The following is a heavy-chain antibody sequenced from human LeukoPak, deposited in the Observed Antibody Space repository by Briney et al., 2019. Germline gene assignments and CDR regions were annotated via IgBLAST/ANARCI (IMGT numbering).Heavy chain of an antibody. CDR3: ARGKDDYVWGSHPRDFDY. V-gene: IGHV4-34*01. D-gene: IGHD3-16*01. CDR2: INHSGST. Sequence: SETLSLTCAVYGGSFSGYCWSWIRQPPGKGLEWIGEINHSGSTTYNPSLKSRVTISVDTSMNQSSLKLSSVTAADTAVYYCARGKDDYVWGSHPRDFDYWGQGTLVTVSS. CDR1: GGSFSGYC. J-gene: IGHJ4*02.